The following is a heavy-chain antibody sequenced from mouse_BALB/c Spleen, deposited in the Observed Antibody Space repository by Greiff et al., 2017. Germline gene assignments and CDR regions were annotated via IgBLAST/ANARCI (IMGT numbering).Heavy chain of an antibody. Sequence: QVQLQQSGAELVRPGSSVKISCKASGYAFSSYWMNWVKQRPGQGLEWIGQIYPGDGDTNYNGKFKGKATLTADKSSSTAYMQLSSLTSEDSAVYFCARRGKYYGPFDYWGQGTTLTVSS. CDR2: IYPGDGDT. V-gene: IGHV1-80*01. CDR3: ARRGKYYGPFDY. CDR1: GYAFSSYW. D-gene: IGHD1-2*01. J-gene: IGHJ2*01.